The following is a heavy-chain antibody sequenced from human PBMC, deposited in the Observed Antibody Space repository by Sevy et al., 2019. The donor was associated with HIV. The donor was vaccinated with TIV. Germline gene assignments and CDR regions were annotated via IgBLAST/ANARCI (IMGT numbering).Heavy chain of an antibody. CDR3: AREGCTKPHDY. Sequence: GGSLRLSCAASGFTFSSYAMHWVRQAPGKGLEWMSIINYDGSTKYYADSVKGRFTISRDNSKSSVYLQMNNLRPEDTAVYYCAREGCTKPHDYWGQGTLVTVSS. V-gene: IGHV3-33*01. CDR2: INYDGSTK. CDR1: GFTFSSYA. J-gene: IGHJ4*02. D-gene: IGHD2-8*01.